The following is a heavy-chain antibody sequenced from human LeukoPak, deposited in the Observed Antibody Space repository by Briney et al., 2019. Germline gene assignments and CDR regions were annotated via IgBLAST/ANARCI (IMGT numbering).Heavy chain of an antibody. Sequence: SETLSLTCTVSGGSISSGSYFWSWIRQPAGKGLEWIGRIYTSGSTNYNPSLKSRVTISVDTSKNQFSLKLSSVTAADTAVYYCARERQGGRTFCDYWGQGTLVTVSS. V-gene: IGHV4-61*02. J-gene: IGHJ4*02. CDR2: IYTSGST. CDR3: ARERQGGRTFCDY. CDR1: GGSISSGSYF. D-gene: IGHD2-15*01.